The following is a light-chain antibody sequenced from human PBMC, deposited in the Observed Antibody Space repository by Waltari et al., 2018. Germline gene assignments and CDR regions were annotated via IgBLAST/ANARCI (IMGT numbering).Light chain of an antibody. CDR3: QYRGHWPPGAT. CDR1: QSVTNR. Sequence: EIVLTQSPATLSLSPGERATLSCRASQSVTNRLAWYQQKPGQAPRLLIYDASKRATGIPARFSGSGSGTDFTLTISSLEPEDFAVYYCQYRGHWPPGATFGPGTKVEIK. J-gene: IGKJ3*01. V-gene: IGKV3-11*01. CDR2: DAS.